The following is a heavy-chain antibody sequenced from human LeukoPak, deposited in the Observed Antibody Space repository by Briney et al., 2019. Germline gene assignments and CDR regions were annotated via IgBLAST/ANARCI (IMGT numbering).Heavy chain of an antibody. CDR3: ARSVPHFTWSIAASGFDY. V-gene: IGHV3-53*01. CDR1: GFNVSSNY. J-gene: IGHJ4*02. D-gene: IGHD6-13*01. CDR2: IYSGGTT. Sequence: GGSLRLSCAASGFNVSSNYISWIRQAPGKGLEWVALIYSGGTTNYGDSVKGRFTISRGSSKNTVFFQMNNLRVEDTAVYYCARSVPHFTWSIAASGFDYWGQGTLVTVSS.